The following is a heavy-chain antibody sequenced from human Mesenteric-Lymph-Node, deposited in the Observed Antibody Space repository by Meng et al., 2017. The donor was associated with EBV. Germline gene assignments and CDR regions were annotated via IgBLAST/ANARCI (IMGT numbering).Heavy chain of an antibody. D-gene: IGHD5-18*01. Sequence: QIQLLQPDSEVKKPGASVKVSCRASGYTFSSYGISWVRQAPGQGLEWMGWISAYDTNPNYSQKFQGRVTMTTDTSTNTVYMELRSLTSDDTAVYFCARTTDHHGDGYSFFFEYWGQGTLVTVSS. CDR1: GYTFSSYG. V-gene: IGHV1-18*01. CDR3: ARTTDHHGDGYSFFFEY. J-gene: IGHJ4*02. CDR2: ISAYDTNP.